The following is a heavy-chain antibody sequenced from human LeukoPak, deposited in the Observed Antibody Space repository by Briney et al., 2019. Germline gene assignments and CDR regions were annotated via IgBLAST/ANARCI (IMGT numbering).Heavy chain of an antibody. V-gene: IGHV3-9*01. Sequence: GGSLRLSCAASGFTFDDYAMHWVRQAPGKGLEWVSVISWNSGSIGYADSVKGRFTISRDNAKNSLDLQMNSLKVEDTAVYYCARGRGYTNTRRRFDYWGQGTLVTVSS. CDR1: GFTFDDYA. J-gene: IGHJ4*02. CDR2: ISWNSGSI. D-gene: IGHD5-12*01. CDR3: ARGRGYTNTRRRFDY.